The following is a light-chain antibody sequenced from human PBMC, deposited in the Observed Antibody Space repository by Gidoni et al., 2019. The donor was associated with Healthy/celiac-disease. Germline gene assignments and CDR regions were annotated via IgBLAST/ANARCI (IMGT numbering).Light chain of an antibody. CDR1: QDISNY. CDR2: DAS. Sequence: DIQMTQSPSSLSASVGDRVTITCQASQDISNYLKWYQQKPGKAPKLLIYDASNLETGVPSRFSGSGSGTDFTFTISSLQPEDIATYYCQQYDSFFGQGTRLEIK. J-gene: IGKJ5*01. CDR3: QQYDSF. V-gene: IGKV1-33*01.